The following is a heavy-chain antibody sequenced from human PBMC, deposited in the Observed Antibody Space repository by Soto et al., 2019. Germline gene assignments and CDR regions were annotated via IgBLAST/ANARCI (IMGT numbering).Heavy chain of an antibody. CDR1: GGTFSSYA. V-gene: IGHV1-69*01. CDR2: IIPILGTA. J-gene: IGHJ6*02. D-gene: IGHD5-18*01. CDR3: ASMVGGYGYYYYYCMYV. Sequence: QVQLVQSGAEVKKPGSSVQVSCKASGGTFSSYAISWVRQAPGQGLEWMGVIIPILGTANYAQKFQGRVKITADESTSTAYMELSSLRSEDTAVYYCASMVGGYGYYYYYCMYVWGQGTTVTVSS.